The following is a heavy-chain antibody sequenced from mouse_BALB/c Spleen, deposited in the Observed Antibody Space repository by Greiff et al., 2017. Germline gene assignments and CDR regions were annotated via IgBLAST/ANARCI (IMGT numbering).Heavy chain of an antibody. D-gene: IGHD1-1*01. CDR3: ARGGYYGSRPLAY. Sequence: EVKLVESGGGLVKPGGSLKLSCAASGFTFSSYAMSWVRQTPEKRLEWVASIGSGGSTYYPDSVKGRFTISRDNARNILYLQMSSLRSEDTAMYYCARGGYYGSRPLAYWGQGTLVTVSA. CDR1: GFTFSSYA. J-gene: IGHJ3*01. V-gene: IGHV5-6-5*01. CDR2: IGSGGST.